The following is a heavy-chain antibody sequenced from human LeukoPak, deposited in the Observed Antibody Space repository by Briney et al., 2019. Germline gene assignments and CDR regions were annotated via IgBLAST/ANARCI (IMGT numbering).Heavy chain of an antibody. CDR1: GFTFSSYA. D-gene: IGHD2-2*01. Sequence: GGSLRLSCAASGFTFSSYAMSWVRQAPGKGLEWVSTISSNGDSTFYADSVKGRFTISRDNSKNTLYLQMNSLRAEDTAVYHCAGYQRMLDPWGQGTLVTVSS. J-gene: IGHJ5*02. CDR3: AGYQRMLDP. CDR2: ISSNGDST. V-gene: IGHV3-23*01.